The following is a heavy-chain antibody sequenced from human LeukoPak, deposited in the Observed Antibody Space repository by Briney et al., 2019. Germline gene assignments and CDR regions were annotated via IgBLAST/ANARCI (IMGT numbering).Heavy chain of an antibody. D-gene: IGHD1-26*01. Sequence: SETLSLTCVVSGYSISSGYHWNWIRQPAGKGLQWIGRIYTSGSTNYNPSLKSRVTMSVDTSKNQFSLKLSSVTAADTAVYYCARDSVEVGGLYYMDVWGKGTTVTVSS. CDR1: GYSISSGYH. V-gene: IGHV4-4*07. J-gene: IGHJ6*03. CDR3: ARDSVEVGGLYYMDV. CDR2: IYTSGST.